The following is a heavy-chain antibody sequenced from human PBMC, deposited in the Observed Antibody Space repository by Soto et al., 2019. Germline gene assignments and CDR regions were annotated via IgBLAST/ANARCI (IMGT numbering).Heavy chain of an antibody. J-gene: IGHJ4*02. CDR3: ARAYYTADY. CDR1: SGSVSSGSYY. D-gene: IGHD3-10*01. V-gene: IGHV4-61*03. CDR2: IYYTGST. Sequence: QVQLQESGTGLVKPSETLSLTCNVSSGSVSSGSYYWNWFRQAPGKVLEWVGYIYYTGSTNYNPSLKIRVPISADTSRNHVSLQLTSVPAAYTAVYFCARAYYTADYWGRGTLVTVSS.